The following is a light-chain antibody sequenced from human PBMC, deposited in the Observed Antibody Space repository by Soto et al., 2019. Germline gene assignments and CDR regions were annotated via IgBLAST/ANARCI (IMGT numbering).Light chain of an antibody. J-gene: IGKJ4*01. CDR1: QSVSSSY. CDR3: QQYGSSPPHT. CDR2: GAS. V-gene: IGKV3-20*01. Sequence: EIVLTQSPGTLSLSPGERATLSCRASQSVSSSYLAWYQQKPGQAPRLLIYGASSSSTVIPDWFSGSGSGTDFTLTISRLEPEDFAVYYCQQYGSSPPHTFGGGTKVEIK.